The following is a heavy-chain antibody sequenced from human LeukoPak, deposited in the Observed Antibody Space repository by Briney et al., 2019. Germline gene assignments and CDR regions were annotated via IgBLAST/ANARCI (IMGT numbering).Heavy chain of an antibody. Sequence: GGSLRLSCAASGFTFRDYWMHWVRQAPGKGLGWVSRINPDGSSTAYADSVRGRFTISRDNAKSTLFLQMSSLSAEDTAVYYCARDLGHCGSGLCGAWGQGTLVTVSS. V-gene: IGHV3-74*01. J-gene: IGHJ5*02. D-gene: IGHD2-21*01. CDR3: ARDLGHCGSGLCGA. CDR2: INPDGSST. CDR1: GFTFRDYW.